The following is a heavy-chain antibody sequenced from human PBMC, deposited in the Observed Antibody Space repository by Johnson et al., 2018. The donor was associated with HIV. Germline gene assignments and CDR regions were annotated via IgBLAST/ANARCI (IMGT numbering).Heavy chain of an antibody. Sequence: QVQLVESGGGVVQPGRSLRLSCAASGFTFSSYAMHWVRQAPGKGLEWVAVISYDGSNKYYADSVKGRFTISRDNSKTTLYLQMNSLRAEDTAVYDCARESVIGAFDIWGQGTMVTVSS. V-gene: IGHV3-30-3*01. CDR3: ARESVIGAFDI. J-gene: IGHJ3*02. CDR1: GFTFSSYA. CDR2: ISYDGSNK. D-gene: IGHD2-21*01.